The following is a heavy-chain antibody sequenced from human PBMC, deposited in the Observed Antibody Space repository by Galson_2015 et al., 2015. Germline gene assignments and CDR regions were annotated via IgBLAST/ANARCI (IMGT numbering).Heavy chain of an antibody. V-gene: IGHV1-69*04. CDR2: FIPILGIA. D-gene: IGHD1-26*01. J-gene: IGHJ5*02. Sequence: SVKVSCKASGGTFSSYAISWGRQSPGQGLEWMGRFIPILGIANYAQKFQGRVTITADKSTSTAYMELSSLRSEDTAVYYCARQVGATTLNWFDPWGQGTLVTVSS. CDR1: GGTFSSYA. CDR3: ARQVGATTLNWFDP.